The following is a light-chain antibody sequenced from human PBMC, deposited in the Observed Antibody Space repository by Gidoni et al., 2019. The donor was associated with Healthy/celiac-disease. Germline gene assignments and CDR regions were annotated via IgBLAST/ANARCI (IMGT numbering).Light chain of an antibody. CDR2: DVS. Sequence: QSALTQPASVSGSPGQSITIPCTGTSSDVGGYNYVSWYQQHPGKAPKLMIYDVSNRPSGVSNRFSGSKSGNPASLTISGLQAEDEADYYCSSYTSSSTLGVFGGGTKLTVL. J-gene: IGLJ2*01. CDR3: SSYTSSSTLGV. V-gene: IGLV2-14*01. CDR1: SSDVGGYNY.